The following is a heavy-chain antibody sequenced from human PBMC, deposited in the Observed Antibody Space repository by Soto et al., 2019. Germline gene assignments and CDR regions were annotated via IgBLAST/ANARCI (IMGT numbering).Heavy chain of an antibody. V-gene: IGHV1-18*01. CDR1: GYTFTSYG. CDR2: ISAYNGNT. CDR3: ARETEYCRRTSCYNYYYYMDV. Sequence: QVQLVQSGAEVKKPGASVKVSCKASGYTFTSYGISWVRQAPGQGLEWMGWISAYNGNTNYAQKLQGRVTMTTDTSTSTAYMELRSLRSDDTAVYYCARETEYCRRTSCYNYYYYMDVWGKGTTVTVSS. D-gene: IGHD2-2*02. J-gene: IGHJ6*03.